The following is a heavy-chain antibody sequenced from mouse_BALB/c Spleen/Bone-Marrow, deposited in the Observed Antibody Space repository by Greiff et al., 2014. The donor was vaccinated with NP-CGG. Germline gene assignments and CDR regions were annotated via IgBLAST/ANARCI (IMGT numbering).Heavy chain of an antibody. V-gene: IGHV1-5*01. CDR1: GYTFTSYW. Sequence: VQLQQSGTALARPGASVKMSCKASGYTFTSYWMHWVKQGPGQGLEWIGAIYPGNSDTSYNQKFKGKAKLTAVTSTSTAYMDLSSLTNEDSAVYYCTRGITTVVATRAMDYWGQGTSVTVSS. CDR3: TRGITTVVATRAMDY. J-gene: IGHJ4*01. D-gene: IGHD1-1*01. CDR2: IYPGNSDT.